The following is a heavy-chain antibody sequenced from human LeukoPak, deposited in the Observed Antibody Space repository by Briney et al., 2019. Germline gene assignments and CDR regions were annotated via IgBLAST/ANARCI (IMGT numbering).Heavy chain of an antibody. J-gene: IGHJ4*02. Sequence: SVKVSCKASGGTFSSYAISWVRQAPGQGLEWMGGIIPIFGTANYAQKFQGRVTITADESTSTAYMELSSLRSEDTAVYYCARGIAAAGIPFDYWGQGTLVTVSS. CDR3: ARGIAAAGIPFDY. CDR1: GGTFSSYA. CDR2: IIPIFGTA. D-gene: IGHD6-13*01. V-gene: IGHV1-69*13.